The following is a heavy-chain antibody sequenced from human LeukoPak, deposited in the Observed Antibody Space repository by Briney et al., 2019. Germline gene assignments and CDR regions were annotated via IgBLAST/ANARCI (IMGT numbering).Heavy chain of an antibody. V-gene: IGHV4-34*01. J-gene: IGHJ5*02. Sequence: PETLSLTCAVYGGSFSGYYWSWIRQPPGKGLEWIGEINHSGSTNYNPSLKSRVTISVDTSKNQFSLKLSSVTAADTAVYYCARGGILLWFGDGRGWFDPWGQGTLVTVSS. D-gene: IGHD3-10*01. CDR1: GGSFSGYY. CDR3: ARGGILLWFGDGRGWFDP. CDR2: INHSGST.